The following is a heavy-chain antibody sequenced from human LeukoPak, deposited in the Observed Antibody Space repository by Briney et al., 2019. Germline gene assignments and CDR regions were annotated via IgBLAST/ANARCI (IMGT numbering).Heavy chain of an antibody. CDR1: GFTFSSYG. Sequence: GGSLRLSCAASGFTFSSYGMHWVRQAPGKGLEWVSSISSSSSYIYYADSVKGRFTISRDNAKNSLYLQMNSLRAEDTAVYYCARDRTAVAGLFDYWGQGTLVTVSS. D-gene: IGHD6-19*01. CDR3: ARDRTAVAGLFDY. J-gene: IGHJ4*02. V-gene: IGHV3-21*01. CDR2: ISSSSSYI.